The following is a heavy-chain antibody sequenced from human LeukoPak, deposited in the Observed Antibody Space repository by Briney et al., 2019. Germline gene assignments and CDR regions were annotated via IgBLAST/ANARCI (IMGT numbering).Heavy chain of an antibody. CDR1: GFSFSSYY. Sequence: EPGGSLRLSCAASGFSFSSYYMSWVRQAPGKGLEWVALINPDGSGRYYVDSVKGRFTISRDNARNSLYLQMDSLRDDDTAMCFCTRDLAAVPGPRMDVWGQGTTVTVSS. D-gene: IGHD6-19*01. V-gene: IGHV3-7*03. J-gene: IGHJ6*02. CDR2: INPDGSGR. CDR3: TRDLAAVPGPRMDV.